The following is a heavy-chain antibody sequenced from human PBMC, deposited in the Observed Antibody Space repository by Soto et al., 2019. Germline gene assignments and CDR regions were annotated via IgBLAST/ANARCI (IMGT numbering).Heavy chain of an antibody. Sequence: SETLSLTCTVSGGSISSGGYYWSWIRQHPGKGLEWIGYIYYSGSTYYNPSLKSRVTISVDTSKNQFSLKLSSVTAADTAVYYCARTCGCDCYNAFDIWGQGTMVTVSS. D-gene: IGHD2-21*02. CDR3: ARTCGCDCYNAFDI. CDR1: GGSISSGGYY. V-gene: IGHV4-31*03. J-gene: IGHJ3*02. CDR2: IYYSGST.